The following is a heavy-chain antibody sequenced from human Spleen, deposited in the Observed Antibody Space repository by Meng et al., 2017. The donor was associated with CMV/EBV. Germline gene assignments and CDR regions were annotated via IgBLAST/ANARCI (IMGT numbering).Heavy chain of an antibody. CDR3: ARDICGGDCYLGLDP. CDR2: IYHTAST. CDR1: GFSISGPNW. Sequence: SGFSISGPNWWTWVRQSPGKHLEWIREIYHTASTNYNPSLRSRVTISIDKSRNQFSLRLTSATAADTAVYYCARDICGGDCYLGLDPWGQGTLVTVSS. J-gene: IGHJ5*02. V-gene: IGHV4-4*02. D-gene: IGHD2-21*01.